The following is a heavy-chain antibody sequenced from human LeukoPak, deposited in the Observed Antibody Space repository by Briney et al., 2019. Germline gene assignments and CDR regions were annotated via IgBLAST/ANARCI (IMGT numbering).Heavy chain of an antibody. CDR2: ISISSSTI. J-gene: IGHJ4*02. CDR3: TRDSGSGSYIR. V-gene: IGHV3-48*04. CDR1: GFTFSIYS. Sequence: GGSLRLSCAASGFTFSIYSMNWVRQAPGKGLEWISYISISSSTIHYADSAKGRFTISRDNAKNSLYLQMDSLRAEGTAVYYCTRDSGSGSYIRWGQGTLVTVSS. D-gene: IGHD3-10*01.